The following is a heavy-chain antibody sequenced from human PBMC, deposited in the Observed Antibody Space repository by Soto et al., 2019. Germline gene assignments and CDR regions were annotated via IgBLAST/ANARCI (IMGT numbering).Heavy chain of an antibody. J-gene: IGHJ4*02. CDR3: PGRFGEARGIDF. Sequence: QLQLQESGSGLVKPSQTLSLTCAVSGGSVTSLGYSWSWIRQPPGKGLEWIGYIYHTGSTYYHPSVKGRVAISLDRSKNHFSLTLSSVTAADTAVYFCPGRFGEARGIDFWGQGTLVTVSS. D-gene: IGHD3-10*01. V-gene: IGHV4-30-2*01. CDR2: IYHTGST. CDR1: GGSVTSLGYS.